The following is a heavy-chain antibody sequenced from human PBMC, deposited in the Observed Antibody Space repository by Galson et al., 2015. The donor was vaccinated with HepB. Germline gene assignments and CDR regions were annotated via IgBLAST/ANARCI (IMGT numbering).Heavy chain of an antibody. V-gene: IGHV4-34*01. CDR2: INHSGST. Sequence: SETLSLTCAVYGGSFSGYYWSWIRQPPGKGLEWIGEINHSGSTNYNPSLKSRVTISVDTSKNQFSLKLSSVTAADTAVYYCASSRSRKPFDPWGQGTLVTVSS. CDR1: GGSFSGYY. D-gene: IGHD2-15*01. J-gene: IGHJ5*02. CDR3: ASSRSRKPFDP.